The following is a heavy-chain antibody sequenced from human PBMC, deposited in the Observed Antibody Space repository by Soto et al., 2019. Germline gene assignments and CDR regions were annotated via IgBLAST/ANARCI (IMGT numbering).Heavy chain of an antibody. D-gene: IGHD3-22*01. CDR2: IYYSGST. Sequence: SETLSLTCTVSGGSISSGGYYWSWIRQHPGKGLEWIGYIYYSGSTYYNPSLKSRVTISVDTSKNQFSLKLSSVTAADTAVYYCARGGDSSGYYLVSAFDYWGQGTLVTVSS. CDR1: GGSISSGGYY. J-gene: IGHJ4*02. V-gene: IGHV4-31*03. CDR3: ARGGDSSGYYLVSAFDY.